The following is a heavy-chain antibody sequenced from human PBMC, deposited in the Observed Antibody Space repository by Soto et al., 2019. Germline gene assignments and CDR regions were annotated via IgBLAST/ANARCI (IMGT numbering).Heavy chain of an antibody. D-gene: IGHD6-13*01. CDR1: GDSVSTNGVA. CDR3: ARTRGGIAAAATAYYYYGMDV. J-gene: IGHJ6*02. V-gene: IGHV6-1*01. CDR2: TYYRSTWFT. Sequence: SQTLSLTCAISGDSVSTNGVAWDWIRQSPSRGLEWLGRTYYRSTWFTEYAISVKRRITINADTSRNQFSLQLNSVTPEDTAVYYCARTRGGIAAAATAYYYYGMDVWGQGTTVTVSS.